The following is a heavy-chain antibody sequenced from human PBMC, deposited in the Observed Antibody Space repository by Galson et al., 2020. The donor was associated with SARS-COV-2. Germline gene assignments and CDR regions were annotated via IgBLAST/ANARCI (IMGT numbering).Heavy chain of an antibody. CDR2: IYYSGST. CDR1: GGSISSSSYY. J-gene: IGHJ4*02. D-gene: IGHD3-22*01. Sequence: SETLSLTCTVPGGSISSSSYYWGWIRQPPGKGLEWIGSIYYSGSTYYNPSLKSRVTISVDTSKNQFSLKLSSVTAADTAVYYCARTIQYYYDSSGYYRVFYFDYWGQGTLVTVSS. V-gene: IGHV4-39*01. CDR3: ARTIQYYYDSSGYYRVFYFDY.